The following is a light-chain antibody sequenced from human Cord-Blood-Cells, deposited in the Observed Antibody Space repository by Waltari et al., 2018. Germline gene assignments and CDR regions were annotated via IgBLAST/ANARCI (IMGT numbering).Light chain of an antibody. V-gene: IGKV1-33*01. CDR1: QDISNY. CDR2: DAS. Sequence: IQMTQSPSSLSASVGDRFTITCQASQDISNYLNWYQQKPGKAPKLLFYDASNLETRAPSRFTGSGAGTDFTFNISSLQPEDIATYYCQQYDNLPYTFGQGTKVEIK. CDR3: QQYDNLPYT. J-gene: IGKJ2*01.